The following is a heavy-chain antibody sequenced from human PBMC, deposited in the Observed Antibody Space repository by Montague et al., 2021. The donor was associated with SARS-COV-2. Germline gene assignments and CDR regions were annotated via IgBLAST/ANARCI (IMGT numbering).Heavy chain of an antibody. V-gene: IGHV2-5*02. CDR3: AHTRGRSARIDY. CDR1: GFSLSIVGAG. J-gene: IGHJ4*02. D-gene: IGHD2-15*01. CDR2: INWDDEK. Sequence: PALVKPTQTLTLTCTFSGFSLSIVGAGVGWIRQPPGKALEWLGAINWDDEKYYSPSLQTRLAFSAGTSRNQVVLTLTNVEPVDTDTYYCAHTRGRSARIDYWGQGTLVTVSS.